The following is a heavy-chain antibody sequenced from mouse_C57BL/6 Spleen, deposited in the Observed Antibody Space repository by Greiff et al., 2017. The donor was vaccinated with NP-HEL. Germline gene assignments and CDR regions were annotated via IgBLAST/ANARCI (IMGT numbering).Heavy chain of an antibody. D-gene: IGHD1-1*01. V-gene: IGHV1-72*01. CDR2: IDPNSGGT. CDR1: GYTFTSYW. J-gene: IGHJ2*01. CDR3: ARDTTVVAGRVDY. Sequence: QVQLQQPGAELVKPGASVKLSCKASGYTFTSYWMHWVKQRPGRGLEWIGRIDPNSGGTKYNEKFKSKATLTVDKPSSTAYMQLSSLTSEDSAGYYGARDTTVVAGRVDYWGQGTTLTVSS.